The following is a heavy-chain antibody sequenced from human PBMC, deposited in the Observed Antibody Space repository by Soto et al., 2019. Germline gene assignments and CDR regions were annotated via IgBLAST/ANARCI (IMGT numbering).Heavy chain of an antibody. CDR1: GYSFSEFR. V-gene: IGHV1-2*02. J-gene: IGHJ4*02. Sequence: QVQLVQSGAEVKKPGASVKVSCKTSGYSFSEFRMHWVRQAPGQGLEWMGWVNPINGNTNYAQDFQGRVTMTRDASTKTVYMELSSRTSDDTSTVYCARENWHFVYWGQGTLITVSS. CDR3: ARENWHFVY. CDR2: VNPINGNT.